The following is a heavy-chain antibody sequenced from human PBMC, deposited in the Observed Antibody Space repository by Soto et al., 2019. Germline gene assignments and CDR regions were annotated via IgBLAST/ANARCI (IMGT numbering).Heavy chain of an antibody. CDR2: INWNGGST. V-gene: IGHV3-20*04. J-gene: IGHJ3*02. D-gene: IGHD3-22*01. Sequence: EVQLVESGGGVVRPGGSLRLSCAASGFTFDDYGMSWVRQAPGKGLKWVSGINWNGGSTGYADSVKGRFTISRDNAKNSLYLQMNSLRAEDTALYYCARDLSYYDSSGYYQEDAFDIWGQGTMVTVSS. CDR1: GFTFDDYG. CDR3: ARDLSYYDSSGYYQEDAFDI.